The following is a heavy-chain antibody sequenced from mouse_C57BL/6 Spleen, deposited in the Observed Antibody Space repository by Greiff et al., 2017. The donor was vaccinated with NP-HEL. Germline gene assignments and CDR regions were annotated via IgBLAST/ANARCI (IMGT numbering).Heavy chain of an antibody. CDR1: GYTFTSYW. V-gene: IGHV1-72*01. Sequence: QVQLQQPGAELVKPGASVKLSCKASGYTFTSYWMHWVKQRPGRGLEWIGRIDPNSGGTKYNEKFKSKATLTVDKPSSTAYMQISSLTSEDSAVYYCARSDGYPHYYAMDYWGQGTSVTVSS. D-gene: IGHD2-3*01. J-gene: IGHJ4*01. CDR2: IDPNSGGT. CDR3: ARSDGYPHYYAMDY.